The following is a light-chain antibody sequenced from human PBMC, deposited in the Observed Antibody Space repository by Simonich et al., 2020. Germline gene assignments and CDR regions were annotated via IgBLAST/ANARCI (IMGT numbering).Light chain of an antibody. CDR3: QQYGSSPPGYT. Sequence: DIQMTQSPSSVSASVGDRVTITCRAIQGISSWLAWYQQKPGKAPKLLMYAASSFQSGVPSRFSGSGSVTDFTLTISRLEPEDFAVYYCQQYGSSPPGYTFGQGTKLEIK. V-gene: IGKV1-12*01. CDR1: QGISSW. J-gene: IGKJ2*01. CDR2: AAS.